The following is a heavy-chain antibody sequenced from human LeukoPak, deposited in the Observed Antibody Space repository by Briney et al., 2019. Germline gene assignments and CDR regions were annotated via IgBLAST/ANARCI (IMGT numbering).Heavy chain of an antibody. Sequence: PGGSLRLSCAASGFTFSSYAMHWVRQAPGKGLEWVAVISYDGSNKYYADSVKGRFTISRDNSKNTLYLQMNSLRAEDTAVYYCARDPLNYWGRGTLVTVSS. CDR1: GFTFSSYA. V-gene: IGHV3-30-3*01. J-gene: IGHJ4*02. CDR2: ISYDGSNK. CDR3: ARDPLNY.